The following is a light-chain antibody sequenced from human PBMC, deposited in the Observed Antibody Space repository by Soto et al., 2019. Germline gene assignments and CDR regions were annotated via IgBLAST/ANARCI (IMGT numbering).Light chain of an antibody. Sequence: QYALTQPASVSGSPGQSITISCTGTSSDVGAYNYVSWYQQYPGTAPKVMIYEVSSRPSGVSHRFSGSKSGNTASLTISGLQPEDEADYYCSSFTSRSTFNYVFGTGTKLTVL. CDR1: SSDVGAYNY. CDR2: EVS. J-gene: IGLJ1*01. V-gene: IGLV2-14*01. CDR3: SSFTSRSTFNYV.